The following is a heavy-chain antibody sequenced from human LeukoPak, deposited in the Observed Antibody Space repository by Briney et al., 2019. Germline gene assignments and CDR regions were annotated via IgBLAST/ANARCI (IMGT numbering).Heavy chain of an antibody. CDR1: GFTFSVYW. Sequence: GGSLRLSCAASGFTFSVYWMTWVRQAPGKGLEWVANINQDGTEKYYVDSVKGRFTISRDNAKNSLYLQMNSLRAEDTAVYYCTRGQMPEGLFYWGQGSLVTVSS. D-gene: IGHD2-2*01. CDR3: TRGQMPEGLFY. CDR2: INQDGTEK. J-gene: IGHJ4*02. V-gene: IGHV3-7*02.